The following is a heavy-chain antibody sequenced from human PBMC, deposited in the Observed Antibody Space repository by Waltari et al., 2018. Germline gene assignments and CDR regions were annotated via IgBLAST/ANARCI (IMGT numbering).Heavy chain of an antibody. J-gene: IGHJ5*02. D-gene: IGHD2-2*01. Sequence: QVKLQESGPGLVKPPETLSLNCTVSVGSISSYSWSWIRQPPGTGREWIGYIYYSGSTNYNPSLKSRVTISVDTSKNQFSLKLSSVTAADTAVYYCARTTGYCSSTSCYGPNWFDPWGQGTLVTVSS. CDR2: IYYSGST. CDR3: ARTTGYCSSTSCYGPNWFDP. CDR1: VGSISSYS. V-gene: IGHV4-59*01.